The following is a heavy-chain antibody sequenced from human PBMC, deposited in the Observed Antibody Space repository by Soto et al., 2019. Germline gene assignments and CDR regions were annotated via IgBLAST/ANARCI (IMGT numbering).Heavy chain of an antibody. D-gene: IGHD3-22*01. J-gene: IGHJ4*02. V-gene: IGHV1-46*01. CDR3: TRAYDSRGYLDY. CDR1: GYSFPDFY. CDR2: INPSGGMT. Sequence: QVQLVQSGAEVKRPGASVKVSCKTSGYSFPDFYLHWVRQAPGQGLEWMGIINPSGGMTTYAQRLQGRVAMTRGTATSTLSMELSSLRSEDTAVYYCTRAYDSRGYLDYWGQGTLVNVSS.